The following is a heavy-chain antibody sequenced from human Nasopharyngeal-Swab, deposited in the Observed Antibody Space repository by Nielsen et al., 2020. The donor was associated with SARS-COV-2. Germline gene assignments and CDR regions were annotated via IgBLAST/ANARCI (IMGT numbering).Heavy chain of an antibody. J-gene: IGHJ5*02. CDR2: IYYSGST. CDR1: GGSISSSSYY. Sequence: SETLSLPCTVSGGSISSSSYYWGWIRQPPGKGLEWIGSIYYSGSTYYNPSLKSRVTISVDTSKNQFSLKLSSVTAADTAVYYCARHVWGYGQGRDWFDPWGQGTLVTVSS. V-gene: IGHV4-39*01. CDR3: ARHVWGYGQGRDWFDP. D-gene: IGHD4/OR15-4a*01.